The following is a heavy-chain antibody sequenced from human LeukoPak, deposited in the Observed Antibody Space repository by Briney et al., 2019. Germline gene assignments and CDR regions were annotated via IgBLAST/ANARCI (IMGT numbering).Heavy chain of an antibody. CDR3: ARANYFDY. CDR2: IYYSGNT. CDR1: GGSISSYY. J-gene: IGHJ4*02. Sequence: SETLSLTCTVSGGSISSYYWSWFRQPPGKGLEWIGDIYYSGNTNYNLSLKSRVTISVDTSKNQFSLKLSSVTAADTAVYYCARANYFDYWAREPWSPSPQ. V-gene: IGHV4-59*01.